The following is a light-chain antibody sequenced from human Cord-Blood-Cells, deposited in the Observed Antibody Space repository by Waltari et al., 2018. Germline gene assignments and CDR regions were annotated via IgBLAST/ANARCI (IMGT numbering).Light chain of an antibody. Sequence: DIVMTQSPLSLPVTPGEPDSISCRSSQSLLHSNGYNYLDWYLQKPGQSPQLLIYLGSNRASGVPDRFSGSGSGTDFTRKISRVEAEDVGVYYCMQALQTPTFRGVTKVEIK. CDR2: LGS. CDR1: QSLLHSNGYNY. J-gene: IGKJ4*01. V-gene: IGKV2-28*01. CDR3: MQALQTPT.